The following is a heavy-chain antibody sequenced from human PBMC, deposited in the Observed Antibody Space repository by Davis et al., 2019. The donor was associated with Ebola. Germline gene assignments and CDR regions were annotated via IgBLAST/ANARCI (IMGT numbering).Heavy chain of an antibody. V-gene: IGHV3-7*01. CDR1: GFTFNTYW. Sequence: GESLKISCAASGFTFNTYWMNWVRQGPGKGLEWVANIKQDGSEKYYVDSVKGRFTISRDNSKNTLYLQMNSLRAEDTAVYYCARGTTSPLLYYYYGMDVWGKGTTVTVSS. CDR2: IKQDGSEK. CDR3: ARGTTSPLLYYYYGMDV. D-gene: IGHD2/OR15-2a*01. J-gene: IGHJ6*04.